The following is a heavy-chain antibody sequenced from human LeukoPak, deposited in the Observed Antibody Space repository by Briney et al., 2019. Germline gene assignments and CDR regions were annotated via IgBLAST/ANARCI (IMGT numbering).Heavy chain of an antibody. CDR2: LYFTGST. D-gene: IGHD6-25*01. J-gene: IGHJ4*02. CDR3: ARSLQDIWSGYEAPRRPFDQ. CDR1: GDSFNSRNYY. Sequence: TSETLTLTCTVSGDSFNSRNYYGRWIRQPPGKGLEWIGSLYFTGSTYYHLSLKSRVTISLETAKNQFSLKMISVTGADTAVYYCARSLQDIWSGYEAPRRPFDQWGRGTLVTVTS. V-gene: IGHV4-39*01.